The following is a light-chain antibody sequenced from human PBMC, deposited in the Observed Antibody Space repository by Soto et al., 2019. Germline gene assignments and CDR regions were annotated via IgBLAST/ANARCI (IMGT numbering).Light chain of an antibody. CDR1: QSVSSN. V-gene: IGKV3-15*01. CDR2: GPS. CDR3: QQYNDWPYT. Sequence: EIVMTQSPATLSVSPGERATLSCRASQSVSSNLAWYQQKPGQAPRLLIYGPSTRAIGIPARFSGSGSGTEFTLTISSLQSEDFAVYYCQQYNDWPYTFGQGTKLEIK. J-gene: IGKJ2*01.